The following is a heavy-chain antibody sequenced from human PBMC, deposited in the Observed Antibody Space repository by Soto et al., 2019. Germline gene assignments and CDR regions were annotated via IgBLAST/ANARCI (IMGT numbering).Heavy chain of an antibody. Sequence: EVQLVESGGGLVQPGGSLRLSCAGSGFTFSTYSMNWVRQAPGKGLEWVSYINTGSTTIYYADSVKGRFTISRDNAKNSRYLQMNSLRDEDTAMYYCARGVVVVTGATQENFDHWGQGTLVTVSS. J-gene: IGHJ4*02. D-gene: IGHD2-21*02. CDR2: INTGSTTI. CDR3: ARGVVVVTGATQENFDH. V-gene: IGHV3-48*02. CDR1: GFTFSTYS.